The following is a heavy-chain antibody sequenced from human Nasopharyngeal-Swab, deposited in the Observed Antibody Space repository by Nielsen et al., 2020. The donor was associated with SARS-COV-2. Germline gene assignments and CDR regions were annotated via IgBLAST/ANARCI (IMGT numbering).Heavy chain of an antibody. Sequence: GESLKISCAASGFTFSSYSMNWVRQAPGKGLEWVSSISSSSSYIYYADSVKGRFTISRDNAKNSLYLQMNSLGAEDTAVYYCARLRGYSYGRFNFDYWGQGTLVTVSS. CDR2: ISSSSSYI. CDR1: GFTFSSYS. CDR3: ARLRGYSYGRFNFDY. D-gene: IGHD5-18*01. V-gene: IGHV3-21*01. J-gene: IGHJ4*02.